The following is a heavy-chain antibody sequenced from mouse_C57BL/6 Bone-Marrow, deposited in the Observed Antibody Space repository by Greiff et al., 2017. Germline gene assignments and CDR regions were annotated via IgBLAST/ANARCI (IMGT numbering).Heavy chain of an antibody. CDR2: IYPRSGNT. Sequence: VKLMESGAELARPGASVKLSCKASGYTFTSYGISWVKQRTGQGLEWIGEIYPRSGNTYYNEKFKGKATLTADKSSSTAYMELRSLTSEDSAVYFCARWGGLRAWFAYWGQGTLVTVSA. D-gene: IGHD2-4*01. CDR1: GYTFTSYG. J-gene: IGHJ3*01. V-gene: IGHV1-81*01. CDR3: ARWGGLRAWFAY.